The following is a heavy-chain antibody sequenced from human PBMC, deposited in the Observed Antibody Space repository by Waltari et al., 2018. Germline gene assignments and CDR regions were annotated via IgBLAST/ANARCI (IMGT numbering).Heavy chain of an antibody. V-gene: IGHV1-46*01. D-gene: IGHD3-22*01. Sequence: QVQLVQSGAEVKKPGASVKVSCKASGYTFTSYYMHWVRQAPGQGLEWMGIITPSGGSTSYAQKFQGRVTMTRDTSTSTVYMELSSLRSEDTAVYYCARKYYYDSSGITIDYWGQGTLVTVSS. J-gene: IGHJ4*02. CDR1: GYTFTSYY. CDR2: ITPSGGST. CDR3: ARKYYYDSSGITIDY.